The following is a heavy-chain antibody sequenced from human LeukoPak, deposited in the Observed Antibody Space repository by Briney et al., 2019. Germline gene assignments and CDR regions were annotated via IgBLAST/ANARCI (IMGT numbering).Heavy chain of an antibody. CDR1: GYTFTGYY. CDR3: ASGGSGSYYPITHYYYGMDV. Sequence: ASVKVSCKASGYTFTGYYMHWVRQAPGQGLEWMGWINPNSGGTNYAQKFQGRVTMTRDTSISTAYMELSRLRSDDTAVYYCASGGSGSYYPITHYYYGMDVWGQGTTVTVSS. D-gene: IGHD3-10*01. CDR2: INPNSGGT. V-gene: IGHV1-2*02. J-gene: IGHJ6*02.